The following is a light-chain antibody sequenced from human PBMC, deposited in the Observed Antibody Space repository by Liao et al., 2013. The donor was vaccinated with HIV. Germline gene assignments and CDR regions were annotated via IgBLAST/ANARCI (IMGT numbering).Light chain of an antibody. CDR3: QVWDSSSDHPYV. J-gene: IGLJ1*01. CDR2: SDS. V-gene: IGLV3-21*04. Sequence: SYVLTQPPSVSVAPGKTARITCGGNNIGSKSVHWYQQKAGQAPTLVIYSDSDRPSGIPERFSGSNSGNTATLTISRVEAGDEADYYCQVWDSSSDHPYVFGTGTQVTVL. CDR1: NIGSKS.